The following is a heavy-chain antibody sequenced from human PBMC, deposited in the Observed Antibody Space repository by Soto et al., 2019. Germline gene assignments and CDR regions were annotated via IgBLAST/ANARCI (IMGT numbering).Heavy chain of an antibody. V-gene: IGHV1-3*01. CDR1: GYTFTRYA. D-gene: IGHD3-16*01. Sequence: QVHLVQSGAEVEKPGASVKVSCKASGYTFTRYALHWVRQAPGQRLEYMGWINAGNGDTGHPQKFQGRVTITRDPPASTVYMALNSLPSEDTALYYCERKDLGPSYPFDFWGQGTVVVGSS. J-gene: IGHJ3*01. CDR3: ERKDLGPSYPFDF. CDR2: INAGNGDT.